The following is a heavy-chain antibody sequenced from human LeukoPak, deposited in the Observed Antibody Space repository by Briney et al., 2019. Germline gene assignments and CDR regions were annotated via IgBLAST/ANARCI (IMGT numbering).Heavy chain of an antibody. Sequence: GGSLRLSCAASGFTFSSYSMNWVRQAPGKGLEWVSYISSGSSTIYYADSVKGRFTISRDNAKNSLYLQMNSLRAEDTAVYYCARNSIAARPLDYWGQGTLVTVSS. CDR3: ARNSIAARPLDY. CDR2: ISSGSSTI. J-gene: IGHJ4*02. V-gene: IGHV3-48*01. D-gene: IGHD6-6*01. CDR1: GFTFSSYS.